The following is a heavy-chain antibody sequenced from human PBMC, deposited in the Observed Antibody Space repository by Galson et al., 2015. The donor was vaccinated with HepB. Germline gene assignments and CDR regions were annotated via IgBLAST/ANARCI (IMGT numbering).Heavy chain of an antibody. V-gene: IGHV3-20*01. Sequence: SLRLSCAASGFTFDDYGMSWVRQAPGKGLEWVSGINWKSGSTGYADSAKGRFTISRDNAKNSLYLQMNSLRVEDTALYHCARGDGGDHWGQGTLVTVSS. CDR2: INWKSGST. J-gene: IGHJ4*02. CDR1: GFTFDDYG. D-gene: IGHD5-24*01. CDR3: ARGDGGDH.